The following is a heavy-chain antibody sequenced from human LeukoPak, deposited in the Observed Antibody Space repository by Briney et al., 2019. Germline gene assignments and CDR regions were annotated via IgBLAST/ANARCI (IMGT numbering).Heavy chain of an antibody. J-gene: IGHJ4*02. Sequence: PGGSLRLSCAASGFTVTSNYMSWVRQAPGTGLEWVSAISGSGGGTYYADSVKGRFTISRDNSKSTLNLQMNSLRVEDTAVYYCAKDPRASSAYYYDRLGYWGQGTLVTVSS. CDR3: AKDPRASSAYYYDRLGY. V-gene: IGHV3-23*01. D-gene: IGHD3-22*01. CDR1: GFTVTSNY. CDR2: ISGSGGGT.